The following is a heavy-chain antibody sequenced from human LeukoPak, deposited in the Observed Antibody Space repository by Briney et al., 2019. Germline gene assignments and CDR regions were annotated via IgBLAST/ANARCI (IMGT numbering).Heavy chain of an antibody. CDR3: ARGGYSYGYMGYFDY. CDR1: GYTFSIYG. V-gene: IGHV1-18*01. Sequence: ASVKVSCKASGYTFSIYGVSWVRQAPGQGLEWVAWISAYNGNTNYAQKFQGRVTMTTDTSTTTTYMKLRSLRSDDTPVYYCARGGYSYGYMGYFDYWGQGTLVTVSS. CDR2: ISAYNGNT. D-gene: IGHD5-18*01. J-gene: IGHJ4*02.